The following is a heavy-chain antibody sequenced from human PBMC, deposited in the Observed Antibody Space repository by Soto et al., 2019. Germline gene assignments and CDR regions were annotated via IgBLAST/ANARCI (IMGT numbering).Heavy chain of an antibody. V-gene: IGHV1-69*13. CDR2: IIPIFGTA. Sequence: SVKVSCWASGGTCSSYASSWVRQAPGEGREWMGVIIPIFGTANYAQKFQGRVTITADESTSTAYMELSSLRSEDTAVYYCARDRVQCFYGDVEYYYYGMDVWGLGTSVTVSS. CDR1: GGTCSSYA. J-gene: IGHJ6*02. D-gene: IGHD2-21*01. CDR3: ARDRVQCFYGDVEYYYYGMDV.